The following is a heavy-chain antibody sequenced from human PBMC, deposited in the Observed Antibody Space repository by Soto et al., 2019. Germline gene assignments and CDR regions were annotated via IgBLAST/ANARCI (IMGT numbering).Heavy chain of an antibody. J-gene: IGHJ5*02. V-gene: IGHV4-4*02. CDR1: GGSISSSNW. Sequence: SETLSLTCAVSGGSISSSNWWSWVRQPPGKGLEWIGEIYHSGSTNYNPSLKSRVTISVDKSKNQFSLKLSSVTAADTAVYYCAREAVAVAGTGASYNWFDPWGQGTLVTVSS. CDR2: IYHSGST. CDR3: AREAVAVAGTGASYNWFDP. D-gene: IGHD6-19*01.